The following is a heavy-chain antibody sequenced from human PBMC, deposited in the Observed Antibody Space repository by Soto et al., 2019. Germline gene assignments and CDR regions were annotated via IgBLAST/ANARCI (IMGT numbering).Heavy chain of an antibody. Sequence: SQTLSLTCAISGDSVSSNSAAWNWIRQSPSRGLEWLGRTYYRSKWYNDYAVSVKSRITINPDTSKNQFSLQLNSVTPEDTAVYYCARALPLYSSSWHSYYYYGMDVWGQGTTVTASS. CDR3: ARALPLYSSSWHSYYYYGMDV. CDR1: GDSVSSNSAA. D-gene: IGHD6-13*01. V-gene: IGHV6-1*01. J-gene: IGHJ6*02. CDR2: TYYRSKWYN.